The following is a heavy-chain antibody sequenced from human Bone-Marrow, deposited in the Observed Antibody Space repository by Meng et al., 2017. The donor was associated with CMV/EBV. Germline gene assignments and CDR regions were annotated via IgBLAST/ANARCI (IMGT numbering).Heavy chain of an antibody. Sequence: ASVKVSCKASGYTFRNYGITWVRQAPGHGLEWMGWINPNSGGTNYAQKFQGRVTMTRDTSVSTAYMEMTRLTSADTAVFYCARVKEDSSGWYPLDYWGQGTLVTVSS. D-gene: IGHD6-19*01. CDR1: GYTFRNYG. CDR2: INPNSGGT. CDR3: ARVKEDSSGWYPLDY. J-gene: IGHJ4*02. V-gene: IGHV1-2*02.